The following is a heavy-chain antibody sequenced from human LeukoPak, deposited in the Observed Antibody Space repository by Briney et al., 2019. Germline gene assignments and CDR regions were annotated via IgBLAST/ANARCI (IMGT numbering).Heavy chain of an antibody. CDR3: TTGPPYCSSTSCRRDY. Sequence: PGGSLRLSCAASGFTFSNAWMSWVRQAPGKGLEWVGRIKSKTDGGTTDYAAPVKGRFTISRDDSKNTLYLQMNSLKTEDTAVYYCTTGPPYCSSTSCRRDYWGQGTLATVSS. V-gene: IGHV3-15*01. CDR1: GFTFSNAW. CDR2: IKSKTDGGTT. D-gene: IGHD2-2*01. J-gene: IGHJ4*02.